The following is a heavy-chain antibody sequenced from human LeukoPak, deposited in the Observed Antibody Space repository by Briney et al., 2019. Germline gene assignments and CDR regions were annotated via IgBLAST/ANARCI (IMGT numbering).Heavy chain of an antibody. CDR3: TRDFDFSSAI. J-gene: IGHJ4*02. D-gene: IGHD3-3*01. V-gene: IGHV3-74*01. CDR1: GFTFSSYG. CDR2: ISPDGSTT. Sequence: GGSLRLSCAASGFTFSSYGMHWVRQAPGKGLVWVSRISPDGSTTGHADSVKGRFTTSRDNAKNTLFLQMNSLRAEDTAVYYCTRDFDFSSAIWGQGTLVTVSS.